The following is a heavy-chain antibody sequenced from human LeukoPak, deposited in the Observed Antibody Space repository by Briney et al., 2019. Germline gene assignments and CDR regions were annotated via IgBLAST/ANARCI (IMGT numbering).Heavy chain of an antibody. V-gene: IGHV4-39*07. D-gene: IGHD3-3*01. CDR2: IYYSGST. Sequence: PSETLSLTCPVSGGSISSSSYYWGWIRQPPGKGLEWIGSIYYSGSTYYNPSLKSRVTISVDTSKNQFSQKLSSVIAADTAVYYSARDPAYDFWSGYYEGGEFDYWDQGTLVTVSS. CDR1: GGSISSSSYY. J-gene: IGHJ4*02. CDR3: ARDPAYDFWSGYYEGGEFDY.